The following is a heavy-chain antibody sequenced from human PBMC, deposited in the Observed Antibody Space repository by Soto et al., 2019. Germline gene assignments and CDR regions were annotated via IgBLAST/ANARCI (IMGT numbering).Heavy chain of an antibody. J-gene: IGHJ5*02. CDR3: ARETAGYWFDP. Sequence: QVQLVQSGAEVKKPGASVKVSCKASGYTFTSYAIHWVRQAPGQRLEWMGWINAHNGHTKYSQKFQGRVTFIRDTSASTAYMELSSLRSEDTAVYYCARETAGYWFDPWGQGTLVTVSS. CDR1: GYTFTSYA. CDR2: INAHNGHT. D-gene: IGHD6-19*01. V-gene: IGHV1-3*01.